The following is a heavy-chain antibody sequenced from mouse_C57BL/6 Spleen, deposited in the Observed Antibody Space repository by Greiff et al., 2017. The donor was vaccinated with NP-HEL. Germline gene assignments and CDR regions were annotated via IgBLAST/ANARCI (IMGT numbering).Heavy chain of an antibody. V-gene: IGHV1-26*01. CDR2: LNPNNGGT. CDR1: GYTFTDYY. CDR3: ARPGDYYFDY. Sequence: EVQLQQSGPELVKPGASVKISCKASGYTFTDYYMNWVKQSHGKSLEWIGDLNPNNGGTSYNQKFKGKANLTVDKSSSTAYMEHRSLTSEDSAVYYCARPGDYYFDYWGQGTTLTVSS. D-gene: IGHD3-3*01. J-gene: IGHJ2*01.